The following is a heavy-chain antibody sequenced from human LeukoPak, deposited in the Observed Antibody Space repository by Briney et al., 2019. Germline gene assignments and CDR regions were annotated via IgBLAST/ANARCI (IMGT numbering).Heavy chain of an antibody. CDR2: INYSGNT. Sequence: SETLSLTCTVSGGSISSYYWSWIRQPPGKGLEWIGYINYSGNTNYNPSLKSRVTISVDTSKNQFSLKLSSVTAADTAVYYCATLKGVTISRHPDYGMDVWGQGTTVTVSS. CDR3: ATLKGVTISRHPDYGMDV. D-gene: IGHD3-9*01. V-gene: IGHV4-59*12. J-gene: IGHJ6*02. CDR1: GGSISSYY.